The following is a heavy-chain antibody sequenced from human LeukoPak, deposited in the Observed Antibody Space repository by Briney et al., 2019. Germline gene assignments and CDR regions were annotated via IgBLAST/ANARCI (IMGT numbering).Heavy chain of an antibody. CDR2: IIPIFGTA. V-gene: IGHV1-69*05. CDR1: GGTFSSYA. J-gene: IGHJ6*03. CDR3: ARGSQPYCSGGSCYHRWYYYYYMDV. D-gene: IGHD2-15*01. Sequence: GSSVKVSCKASGGTFSSYAISWVRQAPGQGPEWMGGIIPIFGTANYAQKFQGRVTITTDESTSTAYMELSSLRSEDTAVYYCARGSQPYCSGGSCYHRWYYYYYMDVWGKGTTVTVSS.